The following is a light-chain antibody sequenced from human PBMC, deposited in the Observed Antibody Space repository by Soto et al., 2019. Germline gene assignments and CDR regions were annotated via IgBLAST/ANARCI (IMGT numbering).Light chain of an antibody. V-gene: IGKV3-20*01. CDR1: QSVSSNH. Sequence: EIVLTQSPGTLSLSTGERATLSCRASQSVSSNHLAWYQQKPGQAPRLLIYGGSSRATGIPVRFSGSGSETDFTLTITRLEPEDFAVYYCQQYDSSPWTFGQGTKVDIK. J-gene: IGKJ1*01. CDR2: GGS. CDR3: QQYDSSPWT.